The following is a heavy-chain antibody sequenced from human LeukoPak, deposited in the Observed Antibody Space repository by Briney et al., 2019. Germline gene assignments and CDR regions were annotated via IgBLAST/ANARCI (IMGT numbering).Heavy chain of an antibody. V-gene: IGHV1-2*02. D-gene: IGHD3-22*01. CDR3: ARDSSGYYYEFDY. CDR1: GYTFTGYY. Sequence: GASVKVSCKASGYTFTGYYMHWVRQAPGQGLEWMGWINPNSGGTNYAQKFQGRVTMTRDTSISTSYMELSRLRSDDTAVYYCARDSSGYYYEFDYWGQGTLVTVSS. J-gene: IGHJ4*02. CDR2: INPNSGGT.